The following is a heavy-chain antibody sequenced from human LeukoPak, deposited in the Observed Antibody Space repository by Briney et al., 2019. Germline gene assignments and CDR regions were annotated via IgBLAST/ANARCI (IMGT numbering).Heavy chain of an antibody. CDR1: GFTFSSYS. CDR2: ISSSSSTI. CDR3: AKDEEVTGMNLGLILDAFDI. V-gene: IGHV3-48*01. D-gene: IGHD1-20*01. Sequence: TGGSLRLPCAASGFTFSSYSMNWVRQAPGKGLEWVSYISSSSSTIYYADSVKGRFTISRDNAKNSLYLQMNSLRAEDTAVYFCAKDEEVTGMNLGLILDAFDIWGQGTMVTVSS. J-gene: IGHJ3*02.